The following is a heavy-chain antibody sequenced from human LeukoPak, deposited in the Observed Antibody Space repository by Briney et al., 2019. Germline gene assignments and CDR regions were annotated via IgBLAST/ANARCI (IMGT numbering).Heavy chain of an antibody. D-gene: IGHD6-19*01. CDR3: ARAGGWAREDYKGDAFHI. CDR1: GYTFTNNG. CDR2: ISTYNGNS. Sequence: GASVTVSCKASGYTFTNNGVSWVRQAPGQGLEWMGWISTYNGNSNYAQKLQDRVTITTETSTTTAYMDLRSLRSDDTAVYYCARAGGWAREDYKGDAFHIWGQGTMVTVSS. V-gene: IGHV1-18*01. J-gene: IGHJ3*02.